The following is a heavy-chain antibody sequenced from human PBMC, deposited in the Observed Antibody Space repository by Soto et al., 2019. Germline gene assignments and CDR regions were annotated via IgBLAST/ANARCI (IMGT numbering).Heavy chain of an antibody. V-gene: IGHV3-9*01. CDR2: ISWNSGSR. J-gene: IGHJ6*02. Sequence: GGSLRLSCVASGFTFNDYAMHWVRQVPGKGLEWVSSISWNSGSRGYVDSVKGRFTISRDNAKNTLYLQMNSLRVEDTAVYYCARLGVAAHYYYYYGMDVWGQGTTVTVSS. D-gene: IGHD6-25*01. CDR1: GFTFNDYA. CDR3: ARLGVAAHYYYYYGMDV.